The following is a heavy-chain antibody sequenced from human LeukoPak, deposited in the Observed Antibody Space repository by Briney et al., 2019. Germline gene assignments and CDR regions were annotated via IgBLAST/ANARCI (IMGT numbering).Heavy chain of an antibody. Sequence: GALRLSCAASGFTFSSYWMSWVRQAPGKGLEWVANIKQDGSEKYYVDSVKGRFTISRDNAENSLYLQMNSLRAEDTAVYYCAREGGGSYYGGNFDYWGQGTLVTVSS. D-gene: IGHD1-26*01. CDR3: AREGGGSYYGGNFDY. CDR1: GFTFSSYW. V-gene: IGHV3-7*01. J-gene: IGHJ4*02. CDR2: IKQDGSEK.